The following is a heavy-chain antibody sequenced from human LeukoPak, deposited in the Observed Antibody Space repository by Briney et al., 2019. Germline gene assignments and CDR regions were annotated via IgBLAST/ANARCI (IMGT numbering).Heavy chain of an antibody. Sequence: SETLSLTCAVYGGSFSGYYWGWIRQPPGKGLEWIGEINHSGSTNYNPSLKSRVTISVDTSKNQFSLKLSSVTAADTAVYYCARAVGATYDYWGQGTLVTVSS. CDR3: ARAVGATYDY. J-gene: IGHJ4*02. CDR2: INHSGST. D-gene: IGHD1-26*01. CDR1: GGSFSGYY. V-gene: IGHV4-34*01.